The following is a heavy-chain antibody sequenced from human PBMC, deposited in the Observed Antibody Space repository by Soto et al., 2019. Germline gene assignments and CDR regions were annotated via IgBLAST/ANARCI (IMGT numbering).Heavy chain of an antibody. Sequence: EVQLLESGGGLIQPGGSLRLSCAASGLTFSSYAMNWVRQAPGKGLEWVSAISGSGGSTYYADSVKGRFTISRDNSKNTPYRQMNSLRAEDSAVYYCAIEQLYIGGVIHNWFDPWRQGTLVTVSS. J-gene: IGHJ5*02. D-gene: IGHD3-16*01. CDR2: ISGSGGST. V-gene: IGHV3-23*01. CDR3: AIEQLYIGGVIHNWFDP. CDR1: GLTFSSYA.